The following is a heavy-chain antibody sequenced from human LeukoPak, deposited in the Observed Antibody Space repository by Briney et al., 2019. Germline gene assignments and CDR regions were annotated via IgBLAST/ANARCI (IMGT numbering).Heavy chain of an antibody. V-gene: IGHV3-7*05. CDR2: IHQDAGEK. CDR1: GFIFSESW. J-gene: IGHJ4*02. Sequence: GGSLRLSCAASGFIFSESWMTWVRQSPGKGLQWVASIHQDAGEKQYVDSVRGRFTISRDNAKNSLYLQMNSLRVEDTAMYYCTTSKDHYSHHWGQGTLVTVSS. CDR3: TTSKDHYSHH.